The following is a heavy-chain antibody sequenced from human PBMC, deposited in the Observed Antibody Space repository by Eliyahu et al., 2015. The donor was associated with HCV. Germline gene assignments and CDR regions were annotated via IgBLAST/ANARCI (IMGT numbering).Heavy chain of an antibody. Sequence: QVQLQESGPGLVKPSETLSLTCTVSGGSITTYYWNWIRQPPGKGLEWIGYIHFSGSTNYNPSLKSRVTISVDTSKNQFSLNLTSVTAADTAVYYCASGGGGIAVAGTGGWFDPWGQGTLVTVSS. CDR2: IHFSGST. V-gene: IGHV4-59*01. D-gene: IGHD6-19*01. CDR3: ASGGGGIAVAGTGGWFDP. CDR1: GGSITTYY. J-gene: IGHJ5*02.